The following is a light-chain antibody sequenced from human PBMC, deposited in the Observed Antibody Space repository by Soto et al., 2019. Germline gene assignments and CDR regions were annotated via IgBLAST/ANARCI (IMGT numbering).Light chain of an antibody. V-gene: IGKV3-11*01. Sequence: EIVLTQSPATLSLSPGERATLSCGASQSVSSYLAWYQQKPGQAPRLLIYDASNRATGIPARFSGSGSGTDFTLTISSLEPEDFAVYYCQQRSNCPITFGQGTRLEIK. CDR3: QQRSNCPIT. CDR1: QSVSSY. J-gene: IGKJ5*01. CDR2: DAS.